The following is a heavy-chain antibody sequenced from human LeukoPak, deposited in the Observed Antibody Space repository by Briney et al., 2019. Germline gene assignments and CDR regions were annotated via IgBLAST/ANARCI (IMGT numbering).Heavy chain of an antibody. J-gene: IGHJ6*02. V-gene: IGHV3-15*01. CDR3: ARDLGSYQQDV. Sequence: GGSLGLSCAASGFTFSNAWMSWVRQAPGKGLEWVGRIKSKTDGGTTDYAAPVKGRFTISRDDSKNTLYLQMNSLKTEDTAVYYCARDLGSYQQDVWGQGTTVTVSS. CDR2: IKSKTDGGTT. CDR1: GFTFSNAW. D-gene: IGHD1-26*01.